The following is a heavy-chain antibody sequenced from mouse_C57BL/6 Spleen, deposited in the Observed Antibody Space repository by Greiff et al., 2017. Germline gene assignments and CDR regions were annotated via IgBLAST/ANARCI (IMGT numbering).Heavy chain of an antibody. CDR1: GFTFSDSG. V-gene: IGHV5-17*01. J-gene: IGHJ4*01. Sequence: EVKVVESGGGLVKPGGSLTLSCAASGFTFSDSGMHWVRPAPETGLEWVAYISRGSSTIYYADTVKGRCTISRYNAKNTLFLQMTSLRSEDTAMYYCARDGNYRYYYAMDYWGQGTSGTVSS. CDR3: ARDGNYRYYYAMDY. CDR2: ISRGSSTI. D-gene: IGHD2-1*01.